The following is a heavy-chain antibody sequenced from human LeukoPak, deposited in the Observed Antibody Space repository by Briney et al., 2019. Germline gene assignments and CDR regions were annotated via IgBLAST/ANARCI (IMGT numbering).Heavy chain of an antibody. CDR2: IYYTGST. Sequence: PSETLSLTCTVSGLSITDYYWSWIRQPPGKGLEWIGYIYYTGSTNSDPSLKSRVTMSVDKSKNQFSLKLNSLTAADTAVYYCAKDPQNSSGWSDYWGQGTLVTVSS. CDR3: AKDPQNSSGWSDY. V-gene: IGHV4-59*01. J-gene: IGHJ4*02. CDR1: GLSITDYY. D-gene: IGHD6-19*01.